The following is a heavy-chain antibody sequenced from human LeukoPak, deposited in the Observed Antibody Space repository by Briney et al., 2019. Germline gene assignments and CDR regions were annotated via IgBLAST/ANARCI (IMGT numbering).Heavy chain of an antibody. J-gene: IGHJ2*01. CDR1: GFTFSSYV. CDR2: ISYDGSNK. CDR3: AKSSLRGHSLWYFDL. Sequence: PGRSLRLSGAASGFTFSSYVMHWVRQAPGKGLEWVAVISYDGSNKYDADSVKGRFTISRDNSKNTLYLQMNKLRVEDTAVYYCAKSSLRGHSLWYFDLWGRGTPVTVSS. V-gene: IGHV3-30*18. D-gene: IGHD3-10*01.